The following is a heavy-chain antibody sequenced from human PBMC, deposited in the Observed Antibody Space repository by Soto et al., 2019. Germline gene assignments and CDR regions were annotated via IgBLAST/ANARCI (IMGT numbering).Heavy chain of an antibody. V-gene: IGHV4-59*12. J-gene: IGHJ5*02. CDR1: GDSISNYY. CDR3: ARVPGP. Sequence: PSETLSLTCTVSGDSISNYYWTWIRQPPGKGLEWIGCFYNSGNTNYNPSLKSRVIISVDRSKNQFSLKVRSVTAADTAVYYCARVPGPWGQGILVTVSS. CDR2: FYNSGNT.